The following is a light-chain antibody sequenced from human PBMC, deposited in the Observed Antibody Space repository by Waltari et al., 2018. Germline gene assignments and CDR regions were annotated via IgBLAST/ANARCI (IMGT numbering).Light chain of an antibody. Sequence: EVAMNQSRLYLPVNLGQPASISCRSSQSLVHSDGNTYLSWFQQRPGQSPRRLIYKVSNRDSGVPDRFSGSGSGTDFTLKISRVEAEDVGVYFCMQGTHLPYTFGPGTKVDI. J-gene: IGKJ3*01. CDR1: QSLVHSDGNTY. CDR3: MQGTHLPYT. CDR2: KVS. V-gene: IGKV2-30*02.